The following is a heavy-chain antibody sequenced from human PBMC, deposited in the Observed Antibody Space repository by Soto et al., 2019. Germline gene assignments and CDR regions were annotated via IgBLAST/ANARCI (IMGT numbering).Heavy chain of an antibody. V-gene: IGHV4-30-4*01. Sequence: QVQLQESGPGLVKPSQTLSLTCTVSGGSISSGDYYWSWIRQPPGKGLEWIGYIYYSGSTYYNPSLKSRVTRSVDTSKNQFSLQLSSVTAADTAVYYCAREFQYCISTSCYLDAFDIWGQGTMVTVSS. J-gene: IGHJ3*02. CDR3: AREFQYCISTSCYLDAFDI. D-gene: IGHD2-2*01. CDR2: IYYSGST. CDR1: GGSISSGDYY.